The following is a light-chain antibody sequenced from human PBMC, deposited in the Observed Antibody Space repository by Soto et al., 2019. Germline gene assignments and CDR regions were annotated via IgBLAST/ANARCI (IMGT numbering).Light chain of an antibody. CDR3: CSYAGTSTHTV. V-gene: IGLV2-23*02. J-gene: IGLJ7*01. Sequence: QSALTQPASVSGSPGQSITISCTGTSSDVGSYKRVSWYQQHPGKAPKLMISEVSKRPSGISDRFSGSKSGSTASLTISGLQAEDEADYYCCSYAGTSTHTVFGGGTQLTVL. CDR2: EVS. CDR1: SSDVGSYKR.